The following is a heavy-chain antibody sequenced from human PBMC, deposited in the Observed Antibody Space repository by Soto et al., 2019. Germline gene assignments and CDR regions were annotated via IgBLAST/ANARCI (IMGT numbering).Heavy chain of an antibody. CDR1: GFTFSSYA. V-gene: IGHV3-23*01. CDR3: AKDTTVTTIYYYYGMDV. CDR2: ISGSGGST. Sequence: EVQLLESGGGLVQPGGSLRLSCAASGFTFSSYAMSWVRQAPGKGLEWVSAISGSGGSTYYADSVKGRFTISRDNSKNTLYLQMNSLRAKDTAVYYCAKDTTVTTIYYYYGMDVWGQGTTVTVSS. J-gene: IGHJ6*02. D-gene: IGHD4-17*01.